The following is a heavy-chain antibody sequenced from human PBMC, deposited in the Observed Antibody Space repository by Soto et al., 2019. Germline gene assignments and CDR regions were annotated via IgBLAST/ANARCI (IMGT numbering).Heavy chain of an antibody. D-gene: IGHD6-6*01. CDR3: AKDRTFGPPLVRFDS. Sequence: PGGSLRLSCGASGFTFSGYAMTWVRQAPGKGLEWVSAISGNGGSTYYADAVKGRFTIPRDNAKSTLHLQMNSLRVEDTAVYYCAKDRTFGPPLVRFDSWGQGTLVTVSS. V-gene: IGHV3-23*01. CDR2: ISGNGGST. CDR1: GFTFSGYA. J-gene: IGHJ4*02.